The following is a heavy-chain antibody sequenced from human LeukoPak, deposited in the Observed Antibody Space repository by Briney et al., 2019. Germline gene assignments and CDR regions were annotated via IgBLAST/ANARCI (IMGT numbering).Heavy chain of an antibody. V-gene: IGHV3-23*01. CDR1: GFNFNNYA. CDR3: ARRVTIFGVATEYNWFDP. CDR2: IGRSGSDI. D-gene: IGHD3-3*01. Sequence: PGRSLRLSCAASGFNFNNYAMAWVRQAPGKGLEWVSVIGRSGSDIQYVDSVKGRFTISRDNSKNTLYLQMNSLRAEDTAVYYCARRVTIFGVATEYNWFDPWGQGTLVTVSS. J-gene: IGHJ5*02.